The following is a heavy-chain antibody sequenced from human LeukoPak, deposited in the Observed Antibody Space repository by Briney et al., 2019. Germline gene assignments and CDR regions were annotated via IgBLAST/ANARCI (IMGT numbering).Heavy chain of an antibody. V-gene: IGHV1-2*06. J-gene: IGHJ6*02. CDR2: INPNSGGT. D-gene: IGHD2-2*01. CDR1: GYTFTGYY. CDR3: ASTRYRIVVVPAAETIYYYYGMDV. Sequence: ASVKVSCKASGYTFTGYYMHWVRQAPGQGLEWMGRINPNSGGTKYAQKFQGRVTMTRDTSISTAYMELSSLRSEDTAVYYCASTRYRIVVVPAAETIYYYYGMDVWGQGTTLTVSS.